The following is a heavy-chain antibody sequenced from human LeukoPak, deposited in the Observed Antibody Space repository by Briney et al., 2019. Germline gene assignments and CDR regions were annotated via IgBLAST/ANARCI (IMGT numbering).Heavy chain of an antibody. D-gene: IGHD4-17*01. J-gene: IGHJ6*02. V-gene: IGHV3-30*18. CDR2: ISYDGSNK. Sequence: GGSLRLTCAVSGFTFSSYGMHWVRQAPGKGLEWVAVISYDGSNKYYADSVKGRFTISRDNSKNTLYLQMNSLRAEDTAVYYCAKEYGDYYYYGMDVWGQGTTVTVSS. CDR1: GFTFSSYG. CDR3: AKEYGDYYYYGMDV.